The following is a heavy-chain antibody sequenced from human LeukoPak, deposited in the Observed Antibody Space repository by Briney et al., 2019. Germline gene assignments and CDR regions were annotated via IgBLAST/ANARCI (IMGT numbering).Heavy chain of an antibody. Sequence: SETLSLTCTVSGGSISSTGYYWGWIRQPPGKGLEWIASIYYSGNTYYNPSLKSRVTISVDTSKNQFSLKLNSVTAADTAVYYCVRVIGAPNYYYYMDVWGKGTTVTVSS. V-gene: IGHV4-39*07. CDR2: IYYSGNT. CDR1: GGSISSTGYY. D-gene: IGHD3-22*01. CDR3: VRVIGAPNYYYYMDV. J-gene: IGHJ6*03.